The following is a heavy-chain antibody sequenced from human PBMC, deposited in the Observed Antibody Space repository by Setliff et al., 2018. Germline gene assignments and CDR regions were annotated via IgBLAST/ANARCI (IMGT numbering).Heavy chain of an antibody. D-gene: IGHD3-16*01. CDR1: GYTFTDNY. CDR3: ARSDHLVVDGFDV. CDR2: INPKTGGT. J-gene: IGHJ3*01. Sequence: ASVKVSCKASGYTFTDNYIHWVRQAPGQGLEWMGWINPKTGGTNLAQKFQGWVSMTRDTSITTAYMELSRLTSDDMAVYFCARSDHLVVDGFDVWGQGTMVTV. V-gene: IGHV1-2*04.